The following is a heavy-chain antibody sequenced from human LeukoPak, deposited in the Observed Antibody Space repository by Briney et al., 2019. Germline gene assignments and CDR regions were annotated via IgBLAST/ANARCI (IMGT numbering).Heavy chain of an antibody. V-gene: IGHV3-15*01. CDR1: GFTFRNGW. D-gene: IGHD2-15*01. J-gene: IGHJ6*02. CDR3: TTDPADSKYYYYYVMDV. CDR2: IKSKTDGGTT. Sequence: GGSLRLSCAAWGFTFRNGWMRWVREARGRGREWGGRIKSKTDGGTTDYAAPVKGRFTISRDDSTNTLYLQMNSLKTEDTAVYYCTTDPADSKYYYYYVMDVWGQGTTVTVSS.